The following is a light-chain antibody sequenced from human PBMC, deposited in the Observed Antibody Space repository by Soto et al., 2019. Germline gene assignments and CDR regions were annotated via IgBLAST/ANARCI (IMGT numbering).Light chain of an antibody. J-gene: IGKJ4*01. V-gene: IGKV1-9*01. CDR1: QGISSY. CDR3: QQLNSYPFT. CDR2: AAS. Sequence: DIQLTQSPSFLSASVGDRVTITCRASQGISSYLAWYQQKPGKAPKLLIYAASTLQSGVPSRFSGSGSGPEFTLTISSLQPDDFATYYRQQLNSYPFTFGGGTKVEIK.